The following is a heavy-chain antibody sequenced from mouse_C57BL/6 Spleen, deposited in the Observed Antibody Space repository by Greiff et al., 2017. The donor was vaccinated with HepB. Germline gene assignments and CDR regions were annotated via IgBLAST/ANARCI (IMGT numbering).Heavy chain of an antibody. J-gene: IGHJ2*01. CDR1: GFTFSSYA. V-gene: IGHV5-4*01. D-gene: IGHD3-2*02. CDR3: ARDSSGTYYFDY. Sequence: EVKVEESGGGLVKPGGSLKLSCAASGFTFSSYAMSWVRQTPEKRLEWVATISDGGSYTYYPDNVKGRFTISRDNAKNNLYLQMSHLKSEDTAMYYCARDSSGTYYFDYWGQGTTLTVSS. CDR2: ISDGGSYT.